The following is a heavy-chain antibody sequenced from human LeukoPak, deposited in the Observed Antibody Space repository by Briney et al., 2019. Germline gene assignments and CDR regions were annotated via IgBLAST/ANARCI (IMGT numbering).Heavy chain of an antibody. D-gene: IGHD3-22*01. CDR1: GDSFSSNSAA. Sequence: PSQTLSLTCAISGDSFSSNSAAWNWIRQSPSRGLEWLGRTYYRSKWYNDYAVSVKSRITINPDTSKNQFSLQLNSVTPEDTAVYYCARGPSGYDSSGYYPTALDYWGQGTLVTVSS. CDR2: TYYRSKWYN. CDR3: ARGPSGYDSSGYYPTALDY. J-gene: IGHJ4*02. V-gene: IGHV6-1*01.